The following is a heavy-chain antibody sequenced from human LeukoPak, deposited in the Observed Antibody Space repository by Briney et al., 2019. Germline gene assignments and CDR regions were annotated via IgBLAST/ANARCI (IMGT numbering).Heavy chain of an antibody. Sequence: PSETLSLTCAVYGGSFSGYYWSWIRQPPGKGLEWIGEINHSGSTNYNPSLKSRVTISVDTSKNQFSLKLSSVTAADTAVYYCARITGEHYYDSSGPYYFDYWGQGTLVTVSS. CDR1: GGSFSGYY. V-gene: IGHV4-34*01. J-gene: IGHJ4*02. D-gene: IGHD3-22*01. CDR2: INHSGST. CDR3: ARITGEHYYDSSGPYYFDY.